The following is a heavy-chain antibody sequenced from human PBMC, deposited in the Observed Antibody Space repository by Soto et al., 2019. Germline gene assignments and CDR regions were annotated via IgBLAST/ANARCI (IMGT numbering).Heavy chain of an antibody. D-gene: IGHD5-18*01. CDR1: GYTFTSYG. CDR2: ISAYNGNT. V-gene: IGHV1-18*01. J-gene: IGHJ6*02. Sequence: ASVKVSCKASGYTFTSYGISWVRQAPGQGLEWMGWISAYNGNTNYAQKLQGRVTMTTDTSTSTAYMELRSLRSDDTAVYYCARDTAERDYYYYGMDVRGQGTTVTVSS. CDR3: ARDTAERDYYYYGMDV.